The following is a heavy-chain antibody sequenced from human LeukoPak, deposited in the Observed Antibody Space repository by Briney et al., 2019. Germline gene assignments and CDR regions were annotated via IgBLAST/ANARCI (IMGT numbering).Heavy chain of an antibody. D-gene: IGHD2-2*01. J-gene: IGHJ6*03. CDR3: ARFLPRYCSSTSRLHYYMDV. Sequence: PSETLSLTCTVSGGSISSYYWSWIRQPPGKGLVWIGYIYYSGSTNYNPSLKSRVTISVDTSKNQFSLKLSSVTAADTAVYYCARFLPRYCSSTSRLHYYMDVWGKGATVTVSS. CDR1: GGSISSYY. V-gene: IGHV4-59*01. CDR2: IYYSGST.